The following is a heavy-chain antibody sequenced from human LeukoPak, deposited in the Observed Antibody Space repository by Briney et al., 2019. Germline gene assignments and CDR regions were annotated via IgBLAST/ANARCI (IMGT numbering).Heavy chain of an antibody. J-gene: IGHJ4*02. V-gene: IGHV1-8*01. CDR1: GYTFTTYD. Sequence: ASVKVSCKASGYTFTTYDINWVRQATGQGLEWMGWMNPNSGHTGYAQKFQGRITITRNTSISTAYMELSSLRSEDTAVYYCARAPMVRGVPLDYWGQGTLVTVSS. CDR2: MNPNSGHT. CDR3: ARAPMVRGVPLDY. D-gene: IGHD3-10*01.